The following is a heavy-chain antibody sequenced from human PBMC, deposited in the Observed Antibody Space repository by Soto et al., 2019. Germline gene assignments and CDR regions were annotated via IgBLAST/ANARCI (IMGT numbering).Heavy chain of an antibody. CDR2: IYSGGSI. V-gene: IGHV3-66*01. CDR3: ARDRRDGDTI. J-gene: IGHJ4*02. D-gene: IGHD3-3*01. Sequence: GGSLRLSCAASGFTVSANYRSWFRQAPGKGLEWVSVIYSGGSIYYADSVQGRLTISRDNSKNTLYLQMYSLRAEDTAVYYCARDRRDGDTIWGQGALVTVSS. CDR1: GFTVSANY.